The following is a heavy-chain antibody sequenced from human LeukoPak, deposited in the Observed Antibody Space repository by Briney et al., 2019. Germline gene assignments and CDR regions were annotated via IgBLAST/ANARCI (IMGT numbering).Heavy chain of an antibody. CDR1: GGSISSGGYC. J-gene: IGHJ5*02. D-gene: IGHD6-13*01. CDR2: IYYSGST. CDR3: ARANRTRGYSSSWYRTINVWFDP. V-gene: IGHV4-31*03. Sequence: SETLSLTCTVSGGSISSGGYCWSWIRQHPGKGLEWIGYIYYSGSTYYNPSLKSRVTISVDTSKNQFSLKLSSVTAADTAVYYCARANRTRGYSSSWYRTINVWFDPWGQGTLVTVSS.